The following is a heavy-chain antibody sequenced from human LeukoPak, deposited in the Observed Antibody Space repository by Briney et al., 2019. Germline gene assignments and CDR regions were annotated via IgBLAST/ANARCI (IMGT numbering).Heavy chain of an antibody. CDR1: GFTFSSYG. CDR3: AKGYNRGSFPVDFDY. J-gene: IGHJ4*02. D-gene: IGHD6-19*01. V-gene: IGHV3-30*18. CDR2: ITYGGSNK. Sequence: HPGGSLRLSCAASGFTFSSYGMHWVRQAPGKGLEWVAPITYGGSNKYYADSVKGRFTISRDNSKNTLYLQMNSLRAEDTAVYYCAKGYNRGSFPVDFDYWGQGTLVTVSS.